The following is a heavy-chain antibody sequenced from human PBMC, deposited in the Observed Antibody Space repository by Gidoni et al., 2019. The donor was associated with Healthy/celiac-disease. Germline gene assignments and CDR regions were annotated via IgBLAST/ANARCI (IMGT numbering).Heavy chain of an antibody. CDR1: GGSISSSSYY. D-gene: IGHD2-2*01. Sequence: QLQLQESGPGLVKPSETLSLPCTVSGGSISSSSYYWGWIRQPPGKGLEWIGSIYYSGSTYYNPSLKSRVTISVDTSKNQFSLKLSSVTAADTAVYYCARGATSRYYYYGMDVWGQGTTVTVSS. V-gene: IGHV4-39*01. J-gene: IGHJ6*02. CDR2: IYYSGST. CDR3: ARGATSRYYYYGMDV.